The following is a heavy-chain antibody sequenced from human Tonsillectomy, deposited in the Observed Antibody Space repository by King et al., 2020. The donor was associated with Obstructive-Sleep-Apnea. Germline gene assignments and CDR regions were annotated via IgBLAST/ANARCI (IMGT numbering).Heavy chain of an antibody. D-gene: IGHD3-9*01. Sequence: QLQESGPGLVKPSQTLSLTCTVSGGSISSGGYYWSWIRQHPGKGLEWIGYIYYSGSTYYNPSLKSRVTISVETAKNQFSLKLSSVTAADTAVYYCARDRYDILTGRRDAFDIWGQGTMVTVSS. CDR3: ARDRYDILTGRRDAFDI. V-gene: IGHV4-31*03. CDR2: IYYSGST. CDR1: GGSISSGGYY. J-gene: IGHJ3*02.